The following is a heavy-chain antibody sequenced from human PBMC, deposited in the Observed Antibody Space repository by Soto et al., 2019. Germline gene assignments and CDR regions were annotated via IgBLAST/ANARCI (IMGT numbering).Heavy chain of an antibody. D-gene: IGHD3-22*01. Sequence: GESVKISCKASGYSFTTYWIGWVRQMPGKGLEWMGRIDTINSYSHYNPSFQGHVTMSVDRSVSTAYLRWSSLEASDTAIYYCARPLGGDSSGFYSSYYGMDVWGQGTTVTVSS. CDR2: IDTINSYS. V-gene: IGHV5-10-1*01. CDR1: GYSFTTYW. J-gene: IGHJ6*02. CDR3: ARPLGGDSSGFYSSYYGMDV.